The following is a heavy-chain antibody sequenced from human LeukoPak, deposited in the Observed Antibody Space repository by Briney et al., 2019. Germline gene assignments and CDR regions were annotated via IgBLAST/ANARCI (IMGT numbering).Heavy chain of an antibody. Sequence: AGGSLRLSCAASGVAASSNYRSWGRQAPGKGLEWGSVIYRDDTTYYSDSVKGRFTIFRDNSKNTLYLQMNSLRGEDTAVYYCARAPYGVCYTAERDYWGQGTLGTVSS. V-gene: IGHV3-53*01. J-gene: IGHJ4*02. D-gene: IGHD2-8*01. CDR3: ARAPYGVCYTAERDY. CDR2: IYRDDTT. CDR1: GVAASSNY.